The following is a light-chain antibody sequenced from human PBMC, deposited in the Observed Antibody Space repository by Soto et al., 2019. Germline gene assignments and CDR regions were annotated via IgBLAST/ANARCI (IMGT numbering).Light chain of an antibody. CDR1: SSNIGNNA. CDR2: SSS. CDR3: AAWDDRMNGYV. J-gene: IGLJ1*01. V-gene: IGLV1-44*01. Sequence: QSVLTQPPSASGTPGQRVTMSCSGSSSNIGNNAVNWYQQLPGTAPKLLIFSSSQRPSGVPDRFSGSKSGTSASLAISGLQSEDEADYYCAAWDDRMNGYVFGPGTKLTVL.